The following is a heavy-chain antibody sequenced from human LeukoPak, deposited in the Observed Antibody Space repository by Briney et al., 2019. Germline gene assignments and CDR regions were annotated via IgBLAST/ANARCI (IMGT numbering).Heavy chain of an antibody. CDR2: ISWNSGSI. CDR1: GFTFDDYA. CDR3: AKGDQLLYSWFDP. J-gene: IGHJ5*02. D-gene: IGHD2-2*01. V-gene: IGHV3-9*01. Sequence: GGSLRLSCAASGFTFDDYAMHWVRQAPGKGLEWVSGISWNSGSIGYADSVKGRFTISRDNAKNSLYLQMNSLRAEDTALYYCAKGDQLLYSWFDPWGQGTRVTVSS.